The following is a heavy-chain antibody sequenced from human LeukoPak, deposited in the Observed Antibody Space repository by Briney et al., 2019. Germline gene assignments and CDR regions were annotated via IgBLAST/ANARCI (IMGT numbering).Heavy chain of an antibody. J-gene: IGHJ2*01. CDR3: ARGVDL. Sequence: PSETLSLTCGVSSGSLSGYYWRWIRQPPGGGLEWLGEITHSGSPNYNPSLKSRVTISGDTSKKQFSLNLKSVTAADTGVYYCARGVDLWCRGTPVTVSS. CDR2: ITHSGSP. CDR1: SGSLSGYY. V-gene: IGHV4-34*01.